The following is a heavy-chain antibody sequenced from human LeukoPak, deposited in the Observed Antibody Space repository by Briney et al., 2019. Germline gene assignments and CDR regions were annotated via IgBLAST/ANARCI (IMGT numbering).Heavy chain of an antibody. V-gene: IGHV3-21*01. CDR2: ISGSSSSI. J-gene: IGHJ3*02. Sequence: GGSLRLSCVASGQTFNTYSMNWVRQAPGRGLEWVSSISGSSSSIKYAESVKGRFTISRDNAKNSLFLQMNSLRAEDMAIYYCARDRMSGSFFDAFDIWGHGTRVTVSS. CDR1: GQTFNTYS. CDR3: ARDRMSGSFFDAFDI. D-gene: IGHD3-3*01.